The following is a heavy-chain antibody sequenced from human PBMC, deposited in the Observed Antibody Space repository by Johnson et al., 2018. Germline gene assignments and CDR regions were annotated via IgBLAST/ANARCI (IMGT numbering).Heavy chain of an antibody. D-gene: IGHD3-9*01. Sequence: VQLVETGGGLVQPGESLRPSCEASGFTFSNHDMHWVRQATGKGLEWVSTIGVAGDTYYPGSVKGRFPIPRENAENSVYLEMNSLRVAAPAVYYCVRGGTIAVWGQGTMVTVSS. CDR1: GFTFSNHD. V-gene: IGHV3-13*01. CDR3: VRGGTIAV. J-gene: IGHJ3*01. CDR2: IGVAGDT.